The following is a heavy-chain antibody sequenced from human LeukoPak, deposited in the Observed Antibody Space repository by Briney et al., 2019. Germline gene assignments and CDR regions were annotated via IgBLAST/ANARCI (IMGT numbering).Heavy chain of an antibody. V-gene: IGHV5-51*01. D-gene: IGHD1-26*01. CDR1: GYIFTSYW. CDR3: ARRRSGSYIDY. CDR2: IYPSDSET. J-gene: IGHJ4*02. Sequence: GESLKISCKGSGYIFTSYWIGWVRQMPGKGLEWMGTIYPSDSETRYSPSFQGQVTISVDKSISTAYLQWSSLRASDTAMYYCARRRSGSYIDYWGQGTLVTVSS.